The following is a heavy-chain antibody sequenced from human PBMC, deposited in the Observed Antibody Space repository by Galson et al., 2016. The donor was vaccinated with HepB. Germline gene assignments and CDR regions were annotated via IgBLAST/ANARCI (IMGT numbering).Heavy chain of an antibody. CDR3: VRQGYWELPRGPGDY. D-gene: IGHD1-7*01. V-gene: IGHV1-2*06. Sequence: SVKVSCKASGYSFTGYYIHWVRQAPGQGLEWVGRINPDSGDTNLAQNFQGRVTLTRDTSISTVYMEVTRLTSDDTAVYYCVRQGYWELPRGPGDYWGQGTLVTVSS. CDR1: GYSFTGYY. CDR2: INPDSGDT. J-gene: IGHJ4*02.